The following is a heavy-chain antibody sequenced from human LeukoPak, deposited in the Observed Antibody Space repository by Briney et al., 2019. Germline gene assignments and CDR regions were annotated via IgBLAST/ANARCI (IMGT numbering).Heavy chain of an antibody. Sequence: SETLSLTCTASGGSISSSSYYWGWIRQPPGEGLEWIGSIYYSGSTYYNPSLKSRVTISVDTSKNQFSLKLSSVTAADTAVYYCARLVAGTPKGNFDYWGQGTLVTVSS. CDR3: ARLVAGTPKGNFDY. J-gene: IGHJ4*02. CDR2: IYYSGST. CDR1: GGSISSSSYY. D-gene: IGHD6-19*01. V-gene: IGHV4-39*01.